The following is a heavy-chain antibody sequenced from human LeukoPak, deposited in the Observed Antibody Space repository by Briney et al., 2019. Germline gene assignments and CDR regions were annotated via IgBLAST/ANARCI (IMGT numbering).Heavy chain of an antibody. Sequence: GGSLRLSCAASGFTFSSYAMHWVRQAPGKGLEWVAVISYDGSNKYYADSVEGRFTISRDNSKNTLYLQMNSLRAEDTAVYYCARGAMITFGGVIGNYWGQGTLVTVSS. J-gene: IGHJ4*02. V-gene: IGHV3-30-3*01. CDR3: ARGAMITFGGVIGNY. CDR2: ISYDGSNK. CDR1: GFTFSSYA. D-gene: IGHD3-16*02.